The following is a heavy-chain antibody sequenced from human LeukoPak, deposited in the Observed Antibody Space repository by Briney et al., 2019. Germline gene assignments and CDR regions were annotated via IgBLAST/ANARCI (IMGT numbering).Heavy chain of an antibody. CDR2: IIPVFGTT. J-gene: IGHJ1*01. Sequence: GASVKVSCKASGGTFSSYAVSWVRQAPGHGLEWVGGIIPVFGTTNYAQKFHGRVTITTDESATTAYMELNSLTSEDTAIYFCARPALAAAAQVAEFFRHWGQGTLVIVSS. V-gene: IGHV1-69*05. CDR3: ARPALAAAAQVAEFFRH. D-gene: IGHD2-15*01. CDR1: GGTFSSYA.